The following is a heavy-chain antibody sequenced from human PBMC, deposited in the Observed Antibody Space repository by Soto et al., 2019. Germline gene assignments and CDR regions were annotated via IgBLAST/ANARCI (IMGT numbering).Heavy chain of an antibody. CDR1: GFTFSSYA. V-gene: IGHV3-23*01. CDR3: ARFNGAGSGFYYYYGMDV. Sequence: GGSLRLSCAASGFTFSSYAMSWVRQAPGKGLEWVSAISGSGGSTYYADSVKGRFTISRDNSKNTLYLQMNSLRAEDTAVYYCARFNGAGSGFYYYYGMDVWGQGTTVTVSS. CDR2: ISGSGGST. J-gene: IGHJ6*02. D-gene: IGHD3-10*01.